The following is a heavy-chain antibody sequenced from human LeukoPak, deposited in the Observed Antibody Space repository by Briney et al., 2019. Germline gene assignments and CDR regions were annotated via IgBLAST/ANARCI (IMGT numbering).Heavy chain of an antibody. J-gene: IGHJ4*02. D-gene: IGHD5-18*01. CDR3: ARVHHNTAMVDIDY. CDR2: ISSSGSTI. CDR1: GFTFSSYE. V-gene: IGHV3-48*03. Sequence: GGSLRLSCAASGFTFSSYEMKWVRQAPGKGLEWISYISSSGSTIYYAGPVKGRFTISRDNAKNSLYLQMNSLRVEDTAVYYCARVHHNTAMVDIDYWGQGTLVTASS.